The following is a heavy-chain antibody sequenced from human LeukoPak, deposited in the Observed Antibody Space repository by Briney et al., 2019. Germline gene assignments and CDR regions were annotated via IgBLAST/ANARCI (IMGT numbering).Heavy chain of an antibody. Sequence: GGSLRLSCAASGFTFSSYSMNWVRQAPGKGLEWVSSISSSSSYIYYADSVKGRFTISRDNAKSSLYLQMNSLRAEDTAVYYCARKMGVGYCSGGSCYAISKYYYYMDVWGKGTTVTVSS. CDR1: GFTFSSYS. CDR3: ARKMGVGYCSGGSCYAISKYYYYMDV. D-gene: IGHD2-15*01. V-gene: IGHV3-21*01. CDR2: ISSSSSYI. J-gene: IGHJ6*03.